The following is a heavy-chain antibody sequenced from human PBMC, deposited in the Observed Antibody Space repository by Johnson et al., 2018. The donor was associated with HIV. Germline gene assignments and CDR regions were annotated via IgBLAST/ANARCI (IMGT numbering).Heavy chain of an antibody. D-gene: IGHD3-22*01. CDR3: ARSVGYYDSSGYYYVDAVDI. Sequence: QVQLVESGGGVVQPGGSLRLSCAASGFTFSSYGMHWVRQAPGKGLEWVAFIRYDGSNKYYADSVKGRFTISRDNAKNSLYLQMNSLRAEDTALYYCARSVGYYDSSGYYYVDAVDIWGQGTMVTVSS. V-gene: IGHV3-30*02. CDR1: GFTFSSYG. J-gene: IGHJ3*02. CDR2: IRYDGSNK.